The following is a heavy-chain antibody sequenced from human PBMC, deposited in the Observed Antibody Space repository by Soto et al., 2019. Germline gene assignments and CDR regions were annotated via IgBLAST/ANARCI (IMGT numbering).Heavy chain of an antibody. J-gene: IGHJ6*02. CDR2: INAGNGNT. V-gene: IGHV1-3*05. CDR3: ARVPSYYGMDV. Sequence: QVQLVQSGAEEKKPGASVKVSCKASGYTFTSYAMHWVRQAPGQRLEWMGWINAGNGNTKYSQKFQGRVTITRDTSASTAYMELSILRSEDTAVYYCARVPSYYGMDVWGQGTTVTVSS. CDR1: GYTFTSYA.